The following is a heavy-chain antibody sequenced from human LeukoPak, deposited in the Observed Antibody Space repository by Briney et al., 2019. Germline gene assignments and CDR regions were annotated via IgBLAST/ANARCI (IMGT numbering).Heavy chain of an antibody. Sequence: GGSLRLSCAASGFTVSSNYMSWVRQAPGKGLEWVSVIYSGGSTYYAASVKGRFTISRHNSKNTLYLQMNSLRAEDTAVYYCASTHDDGDYALLPDYWGQGTLVTVSS. CDR3: ASTHDDGDYALLPDY. J-gene: IGHJ4*02. CDR2: IYSGGST. V-gene: IGHV3-53*04. D-gene: IGHD4-17*01. CDR1: GFTVSSNY.